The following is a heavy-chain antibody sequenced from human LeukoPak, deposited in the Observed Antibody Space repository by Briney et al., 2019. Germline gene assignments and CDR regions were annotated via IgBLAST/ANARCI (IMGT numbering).Heavy chain of an antibody. CDR1: GGSFSGYY. Sequence: SETLSLTCAVYGGSFSGYYWSWIRQPPGKGLEWIGEINHSGSTYYNPSLKSRVTISVDTSKNQFSLKLSSVTAADTAVYYCARNRVDTAMVIDYWGQGTLVTVSS. CDR3: ARNRVDTAMVIDY. V-gene: IGHV4-34*01. D-gene: IGHD5-18*01. J-gene: IGHJ4*02. CDR2: INHSGST.